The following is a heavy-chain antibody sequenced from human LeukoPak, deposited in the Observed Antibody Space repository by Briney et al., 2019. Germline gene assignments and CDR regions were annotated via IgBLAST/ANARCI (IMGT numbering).Heavy chain of an antibody. J-gene: IGHJ4*02. V-gene: IGHV4-39*07. CDR2: IYTSGST. D-gene: IGHD5-24*01. CDR1: GGSISSSSYY. CDR3: AGEDGDF. Sequence: SETLSLTCTVSGGSISSSSYYWGWIRQPPGKGLEWIGRIYTSGSTNYNPSLKSRVTMSVDTSKNQFSLKLSSVTAADTAVYYCAGEDGDFWGQGTLVTVSS.